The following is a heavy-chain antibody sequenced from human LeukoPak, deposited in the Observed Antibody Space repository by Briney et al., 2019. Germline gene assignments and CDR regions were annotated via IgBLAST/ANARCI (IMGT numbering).Heavy chain of an antibody. Sequence: ASVKVSCKASGYTFTSYAMHWVRQAPGQRLEWMGWINAGNGNTKYSQKFQGRVTMTTDTSTSTAYMELRSLRSDDTAVYYCARDRATVTTYFDYWGQGTLVTVSS. CDR1: GYTFTSYA. D-gene: IGHD4-17*01. V-gene: IGHV1-3*01. J-gene: IGHJ4*02. CDR3: ARDRATVTTYFDY. CDR2: INAGNGNT.